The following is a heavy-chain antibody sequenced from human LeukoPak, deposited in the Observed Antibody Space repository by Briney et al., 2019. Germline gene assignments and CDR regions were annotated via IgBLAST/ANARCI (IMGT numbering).Heavy chain of an antibody. CDR2: ITSSSSTI. J-gene: IGHJ4*02. CDR3: ARDSRGDRGPRRYNWNYADY. D-gene: IGHD1-20*01. CDR1: GFTFRSYS. V-gene: IGHV3-48*01. Sequence: TGGSLRLSCAASGFTFRSYSMHWVRQAPGKGLEWVSFITSSSSTIYYADSVKGRFTISRDNAKNSLYLQMNSLRAEDTAVYYCARDSRGDRGPRRYNWNYADYWGQGTLVTVSS.